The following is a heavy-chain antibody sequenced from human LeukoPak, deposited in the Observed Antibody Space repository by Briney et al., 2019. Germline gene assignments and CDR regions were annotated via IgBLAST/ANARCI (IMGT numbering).Heavy chain of an antibody. Sequence: PGWAVPLSCAPCVFTLRRYWMSWLRQAPAKGREGVANIKEDGSEKYHVDSVKSRFTVFGDNAKKSLYLQMNSLRDEDTAVYYCATPVRFYYWGQGTLVTVSS. J-gene: IGHJ4*02. V-gene: IGHV3-7*05. D-gene: IGHD4-17*01. CDR1: VFTLRRYW. CDR3: ATPVRFYY. CDR2: IKEDGSEK.